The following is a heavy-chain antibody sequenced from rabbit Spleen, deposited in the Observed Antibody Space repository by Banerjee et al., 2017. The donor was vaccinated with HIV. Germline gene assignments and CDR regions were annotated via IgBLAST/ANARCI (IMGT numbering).Heavy chain of an antibody. D-gene: IGHD6-1*01. CDR2: INAVTGKA. CDR1: GFSFSNKAV. J-gene: IGHJ6*01. V-gene: IGHV1S40*01. CDR3: ARSTYGYDDFGDLYYAAMDL. Sequence: QSLEESGGDLVKPGASLTLTCTASGFSFSNKAVMCWVRQAPGKGLEWIACINAVTGKAVYASWAKGRFTFSKTSSTTVTLQMTSLTAADTATYFCARSTYGYDDFGDLYYAAMDLWGPGTLVTVS.